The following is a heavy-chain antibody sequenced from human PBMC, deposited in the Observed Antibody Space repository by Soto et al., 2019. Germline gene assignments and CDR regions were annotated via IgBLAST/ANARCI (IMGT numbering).Heavy chain of an antibody. V-gene: IGHV4-4*07. CDR3: ARESHYYDSSGYYYNWFDP. D-gene: IGHD3-22*01. CDR2: IYTSGST. CDR1: GGSISSYY. Sequence: SETLSLTCTVSGGSISSYYWSWIRQPAGKGLEWIGRIYTSGSTNYNPSLKSRVTMSVDTSKNQFSLKLSSVTAADTAVYYCARESHYYDSSGYYYNWFDPWGQGTLVTVS. J-gene: IGHJ5*02.